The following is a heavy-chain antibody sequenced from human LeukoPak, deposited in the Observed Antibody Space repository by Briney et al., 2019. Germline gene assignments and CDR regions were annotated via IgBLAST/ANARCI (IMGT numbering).Heavy chain of an antibody. D-gene: IGHD6-19*01. CDR2: IIPIFGTA. CDR3: ARTVDSSGWYGYFDL. J-gene: IGHJ2*01. CDR1: GGTFSSYA. Sequence: ASVKVSCKASGGTFSSYAISCVRQAPGQGLEWMGGIIPIFGTANYAQKFQGRVTITADKSTSTAYMELSSLRSEETAVYYCARTVDSSGWYGYFDLWGRGTLVTVSS. V-gene: IGHV1-69*06.